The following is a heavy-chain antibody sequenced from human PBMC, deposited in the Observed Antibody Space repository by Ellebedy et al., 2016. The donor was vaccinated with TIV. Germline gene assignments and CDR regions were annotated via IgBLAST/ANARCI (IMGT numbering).Heavy chain of an antibody. CDR3: AKEGEQWLVLDSGYYYGMDV. D-gene: IGHD6-19*01. CDR2: ISYDGYNK. Sequence: LSLICAASGFTFRSYGMHWVRQAPGKGLEWVAIISYDGYNKYYSDSVKGRFTISRDNSGNTLFLQMNSLRLEDTAVYYCAKEGEQWLVLDSGYYYGMDVWGRGTTVTVSS. CDR1: GFTFRSYG. J-gene: IGHJ6*02. V-gene: IGHV3-30*18.